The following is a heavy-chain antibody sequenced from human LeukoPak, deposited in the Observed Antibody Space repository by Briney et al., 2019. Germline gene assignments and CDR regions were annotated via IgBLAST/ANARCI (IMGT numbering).Heavy chain of an antibody. Sequence: GESLKISCKGSGYSFTSYWIGWVRQMPGKGLEGMGIIYPGDSDTRYSPSFQGQVTISADKSISTAYLQWSSLKASDTAMYYCARPGYSGYDFSSVDYFDYWGQGTLVTVSS. J-gene: IGHJ4*02. D-gene: IGHD5-12*01. CDR2: IYPGDSDT. CDR3: ARPGYSGYDFSSVDYFDY. V-gene: IGHV5-51*01. CDR1: GYSFTSYW.